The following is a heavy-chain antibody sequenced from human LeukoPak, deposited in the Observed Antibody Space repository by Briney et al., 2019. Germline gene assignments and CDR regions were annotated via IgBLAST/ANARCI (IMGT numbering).Heavy chain of an antibody. CDR2: IIPIFGTA. CDR3: ARARPLVVVKDYYYGMDV. Sequence: SVKVSCKASGGTFSSYAISWVRQAPGQGLEWMGGIIPIFGTANYAQKLQGRVTITADESTSTAYMELSSLRSEDTAVYYCARARPLVVVKDYYYGMDVWGQGTTVTVSS. V-gene: IGHV1-69*01. CDR1: GGTFSSYA. J-gene: IGHJ6*02. D-gene: IGHD3-22*01.